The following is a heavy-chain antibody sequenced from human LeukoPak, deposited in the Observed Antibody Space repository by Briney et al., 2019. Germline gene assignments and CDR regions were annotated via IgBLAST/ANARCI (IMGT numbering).Heavy chain of an antibody. CDR2: IYYSGST. CDR1: GGSISSCY. V-gene: IGHV4-59*12. CDR3: ARGSGSQFDY. J-gene: IGHJ4*02. Sequence: SETLSLTCTVSGGSISSCYWSWLRQPPGRGLEWLGYIYYSGSTNYNPSLKSRVTISVDTSKNQFSLKLSSVTAADTDVYYCARGSGSQFDYWGQGTLVTVSS. D-gene: IGHD1-26*01.